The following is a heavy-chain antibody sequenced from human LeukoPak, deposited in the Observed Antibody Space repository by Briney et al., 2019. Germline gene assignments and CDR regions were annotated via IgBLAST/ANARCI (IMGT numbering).Heavy chain of an antibody. CDR1: GFTLDDYG. V-gene: IGHV3-20*04. CDR3: ARDKSNYFFDY. D-gene: IGHD4-11*01. J-gene: IGHJ4*02. CDR2: INWNGGNT. Sequence: RTGGSLRLSCAASGFTLDDYGVNWVRQAPGKGLEWVSGINWNGGNTDYADSVKGRFTISRDNAKKSLYLQMNSLRAEDTALYYCARDKSNYFFDYWGQGTLVTVSS.